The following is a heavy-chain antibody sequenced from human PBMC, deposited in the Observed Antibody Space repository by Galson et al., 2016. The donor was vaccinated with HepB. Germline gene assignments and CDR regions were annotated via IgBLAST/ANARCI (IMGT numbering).Heavy chain of an antibody. V-gene: IGHV3-30*02. J-gene: IGHJ4*02. CDR2: IRYDGSNK. CDR1: GFTFSSYG. CDR3: ARDFDY. Sequence: SLRLSCAASGFTFSSYGMHWVRQAPGRGLEWVTFIRYDGSNKYYADSVKGRFTISRDNSKNTLYLQMNSPRAEDTAVYYCARDFDYWGQGTLVTVSS.